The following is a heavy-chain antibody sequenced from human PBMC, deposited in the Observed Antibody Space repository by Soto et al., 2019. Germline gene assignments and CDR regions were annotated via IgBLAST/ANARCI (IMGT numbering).Heavy chain of an antibody. J-gene: IGHJ4*02. CDR3: ARERGGYKHFDY. CDR1: GYTFTDYG. D-gene: IGHD1-26*01. Sequence: QVQLVQSGAEVKKPGASVRVSCKSSGYTFTDYGITWVRQAPGQGLEWMGWINTYKGNINYAQRLQGRVTMTTDTSTSTAYMELRSLKADDTAVYYCARERGGYKHFDYWGQGALVTVSS. CDR2: INTYKGNI. V-gene: IGHV1-18*01.